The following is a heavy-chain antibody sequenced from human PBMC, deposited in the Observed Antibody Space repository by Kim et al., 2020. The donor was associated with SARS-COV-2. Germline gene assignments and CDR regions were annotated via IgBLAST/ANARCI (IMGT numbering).Heavy chain of an antibody. CDR3: AKVHCSGNTCYQRKDAFDV. D-gene: IGHD2-15*01. CDR1: GFTFSGYS. Sequence: GGSLRLSCAASGFTFSGYSMNWVRQAPGKGLEWVSSINPDSDYIYYGDSVMGRFTVSRDNAKKSLFLQMNSLRAEDTAVYYCAKVHCSGNTCYQRKDAFDVWGQGTMVTVSS. V-gene: IGHV3-21*01. CDR2: INPDSDYI. J-gene: IGHJ3*01.